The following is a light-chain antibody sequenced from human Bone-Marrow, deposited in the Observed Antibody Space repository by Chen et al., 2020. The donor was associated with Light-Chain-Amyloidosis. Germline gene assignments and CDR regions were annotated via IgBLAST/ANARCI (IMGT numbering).Light chain of an antibody. J-gene: IGLJ3*02. Sequence: QSASTPPPSLSAAPGQNVTISCSGSSSNIGKHYVSWYQQLPGTAPKPLIYDSNKRPSGIPDRFSGTQSRTSAALGITGLQTGDEADYYCGAWDISRSGRVFGGGTRLTVL. V-gene: IGLV1-51*01. CDR2: DSN. CDR3: GAWDISRSGRV. CDR1: SSNIGKHY.